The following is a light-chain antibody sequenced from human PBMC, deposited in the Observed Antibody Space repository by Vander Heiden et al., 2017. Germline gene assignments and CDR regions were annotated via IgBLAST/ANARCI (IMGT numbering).Light chain of an antibody. J-gene: IGKJ2*01. CDR1: QGIRYD. CDR2: AAS. CDR3: LQDYSFPYT. Sequence: ASQMTQSPSSLSASVGESVTITCRASQGIRYDLGWYQQKPGKAPKLLLYAASSLQSWVPSRFSGRGFGTDFTLTISSLQPEDFATYYCLQDYSFPYTFGQGTKLEMK. V-gene: IGKV1-6*01.